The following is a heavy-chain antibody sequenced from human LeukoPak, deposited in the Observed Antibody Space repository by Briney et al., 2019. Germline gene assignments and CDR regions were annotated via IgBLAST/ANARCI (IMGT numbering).Heavy chain of an antibody. CDR3: ARGGQSKYDSSGYLNYFDY. Sequence: AGGSLRLSCAASGFTVSSYVMYWVRQAPGKGLEYVSSISSNGGSTYYANSVKGRFTISRDNSKNTLYLQMGSLRAEDMAVYYCARGGQSKYDSSGYLNYFDYWGQGTLVTVSS. V-gene: IGHV3-64*01. J-gene: IGHJ4*02. D-gene: IGHD3-22*01. CDR2: ISSNGGST. CDR1: GFTVSSYV.